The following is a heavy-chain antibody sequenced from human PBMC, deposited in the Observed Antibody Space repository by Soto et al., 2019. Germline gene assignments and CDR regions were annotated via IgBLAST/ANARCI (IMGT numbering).Heavy chain of an antibody. D-gene: IGHD3-16*02. CDR2: IYHSGST. V-gene: IGHV4-4*02. Sequence: PSETLSLTCAVSGGSISSSNWWSWVRHPPGKGLEWIGEIYHSGSTNYNPSLKSRVTISVDKSKNQFSLKLSSVTAADTAVYYCARNYVWGSYRFDYWGQGTLVNVSS. CDR3: ARNYVWGSYRFDY. J-gene: IGHJ4*02. CDR1: GGSISSSNW.